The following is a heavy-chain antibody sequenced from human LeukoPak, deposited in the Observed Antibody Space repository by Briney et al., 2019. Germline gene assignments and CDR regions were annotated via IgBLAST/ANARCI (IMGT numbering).Heavy chain of an antibody. D-gene: IGHD6-19*01. CDR1: GFIFSSYA. J-gene: IGHJ6*03. V-gene: IGHV3-23*01. Sequence: GGSLRLSCAASGFIFSSYAMSWVRQAPGKGLEWVSTISGSGGSTYYADSVKGRFTISRDNSKNTVYLQMNSLRAEDTAVYYCAKNPWLVLRYYYYYMDVWGKGTTVTVSS. CDR3: AKNPWLVLRYYYYYMDV. CDR2: ISGSGGST.